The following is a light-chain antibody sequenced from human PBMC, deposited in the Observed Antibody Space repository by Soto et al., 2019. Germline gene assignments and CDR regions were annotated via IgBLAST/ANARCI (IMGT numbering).Light chain of an antibody. V-gene: IGKV1-5*01. CDR1: ESIRTW. CDR2: DAS. CDR3: QQYNNYPRT. J-gene: IGKJ1*01. Sequence: DLQMTQSPSTQSASVGDRVTITCRASESIRTWLAWYQHKPGKAPKFLIYDASTLESGVPSRFSGSGSGTEFTLTISSLQPDDFATYYCQQYNNYPRTSGQGTKVNIK.